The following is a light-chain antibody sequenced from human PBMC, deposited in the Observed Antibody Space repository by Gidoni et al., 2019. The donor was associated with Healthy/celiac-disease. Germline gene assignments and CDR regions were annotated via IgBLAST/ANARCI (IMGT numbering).Light chain of an antibody. CDR1: QSVSSSY. Sequence: ESVLTQSPGTLSLSPGERATLSCRASQSVSSSYLAWYQQKPGQAPRLLIYGASSRATGIPDRFSGSGSGTEFTLTISRLEPEDFAVYYCQQYGSSPPWTFXQXTKVEIK. V-gene: IGKV3-20*01. CDR3: QQYGSSPPWT. J-gene: IGKJ1*01. CDR2: GAS.